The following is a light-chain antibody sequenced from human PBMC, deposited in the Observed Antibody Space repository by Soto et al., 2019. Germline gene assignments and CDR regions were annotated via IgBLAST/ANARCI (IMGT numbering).Light chain of an antibody. CDR1: QSVDSSF. Sequence: EIVLTQSPGSLSLSPGERATLSCRASQSVDSSFFAWYQQKPGQAPRLLIYGASNRATGLPDRFSGSGSGTDFTLTISSLEPEDFAVYYCQKYVGSVTFGQGTKVEIK. CDR3: QKYVGSVT. J-gene: IGKJ1*01. CDR2: GAS. V-gene: IGKV3-20*01.